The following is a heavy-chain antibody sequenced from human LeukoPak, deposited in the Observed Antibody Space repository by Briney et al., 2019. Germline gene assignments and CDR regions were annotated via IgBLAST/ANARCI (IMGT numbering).Heavy chain of an antibody. Sequence: SQTLSLTCTVSGGSISSGDYYWSWIRQPPGKGLEWIGYIYYSGSTNYNPSLKSRVTISVDTSKNQFSLKLSSVTAADTAVYYCARGVAPGGGIYYFDYWGQGTLVTVSS. V-gene: IGHV4-61*08. J-gene: IGHJ4*02. D-gene: IGHD2-15*01. CDR1: GGSISSGDYY. CDR2: IYYSGST. CDR3: ARGVAPGGGIYYFDY.